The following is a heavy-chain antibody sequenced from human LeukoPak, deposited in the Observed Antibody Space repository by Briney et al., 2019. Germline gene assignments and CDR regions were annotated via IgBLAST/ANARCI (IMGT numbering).Heavy chain of an antibody. Sequence: GGSLRLSCAASGFTFSSYAMHWVRQAPGKGLEWVAFIRYDGSNKYYADSVKGRFTISRDNSMNTLYLQMNSLRAEDTAVYYCAKARRMHHRGFDYWGQGTLVTVSS. CDR3: AKARRMHHRGFDY. V-gene: IGHV3-30*02. J-gene: IGHJ4*02. D-gene: IGHD1-14*01. CDR2: IRYDGSNK. CDR1: GFTFSSYA.